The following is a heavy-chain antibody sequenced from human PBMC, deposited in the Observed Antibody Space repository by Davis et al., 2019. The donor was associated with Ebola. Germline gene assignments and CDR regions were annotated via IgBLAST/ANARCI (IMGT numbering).Heavy chain of an antibody. CDR2: INSDGSST. Sequence: PGGSLRLSCAASGFTFSSYWMHWVRQAPGKGLVWVSRINSDGSSTSYADSVKGRFTISRDNAKNTLYLQMNSLRAEDTAVYYCATSFGRYYYYGMDVWGQGTTATVSS. D-gene: IGHD3-3*01. CDR1: GFTFSSYW. J-gene: IGHJ6*02. V-gene: IGHV3-74*01. CDR3: ATSFGRYYYYGMDV.